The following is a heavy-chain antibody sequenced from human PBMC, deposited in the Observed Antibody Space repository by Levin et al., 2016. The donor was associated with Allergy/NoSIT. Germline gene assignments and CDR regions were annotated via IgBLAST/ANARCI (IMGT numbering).Heavy chain of an antibody. Sequence: SETLSLTCAVSGGSISSSNWWSWVRQPPGKGLEWIGEIYHSGSTNYNPSLKSRVTISVDKSKNQFSLKLSSVTAADTAVYYCARAWHYHDFWSGYYIGYYYYYMDVWGKGTTVTVSS. CDR2: IYHSGST. CDR1: GGSISSSNW. CDR3: ARAWHYHDFWSGYYIGYYYYYMDV. D-gene: IGHD3-3*01. J-gene: IGHJ6*03. V-gene: IGHV4-4*02.